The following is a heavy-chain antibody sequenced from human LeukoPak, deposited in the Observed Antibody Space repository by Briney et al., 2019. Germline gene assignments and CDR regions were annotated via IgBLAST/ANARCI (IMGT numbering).Heavy chain of an antibody. CDR1: GGSISSLY. Sequence: PSETLSLTCSVSGGSISSLYWSWIRQPPGKGLEGIGYIYYTGSTNYNPSLRSGVTMFVDMSKNQFSLRLSDVTAADTAVYYCARHSAYSSSSPFDYWGQGTLLTVSS. V-gene: IGHV4-59*08. CDR3: ARHSAYSSSSPFDY. CDR2: IYYTGST. D-gene: IGHD6-6*01. J-gene: IGHJ4*02.